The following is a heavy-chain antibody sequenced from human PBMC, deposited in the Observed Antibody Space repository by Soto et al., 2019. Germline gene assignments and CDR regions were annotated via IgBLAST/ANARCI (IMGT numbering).Heavy chain of an antibody. CDR3: ANNLKNGYYIPFDS. J-gene: IGHJ4*02. CDR1: GFTFSSYS. Sequence: PGGSLRLSCAASGFTFSSYSMNWVRQAPGKGLEWVSSISSSSSYIYYADSVKGRFTISRDNSKNTLYLQMNSLRAEDTAVYYCANNLKNGYYIPFDSWGEGTLVTVS. CDR2: ISSSSSYI. D-gene: IGHD3-3*01. V-gene: IGHV3-21*04.